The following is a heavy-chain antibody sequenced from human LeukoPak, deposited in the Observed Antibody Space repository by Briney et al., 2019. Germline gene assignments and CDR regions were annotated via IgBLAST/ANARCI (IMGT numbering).Heavy chain of an antibody. CDR3: VNRVGERGYYRN. V-gene: IGHV3-64D*06. CDR2: ISSSGGST. Sequence: PGVSLRLSCSASGFTFSSYGMHWVRQAPGKGLEYVSAISSSGGSTHYADSVKGRFTISRDNSKNTLYLQMSSLRAEDTAVYYCVNRVGERGYYRNWGQGTLVTVSS. J-gene: IGHJ4*02. CDR1: GFTFSSYG. D-gene: IGHD3-22*01.